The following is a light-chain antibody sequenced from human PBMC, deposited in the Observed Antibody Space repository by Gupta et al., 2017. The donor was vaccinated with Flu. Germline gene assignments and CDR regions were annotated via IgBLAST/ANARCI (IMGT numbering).Light chain of an antibody. Sequence: DIQVTQFPSTLSASVGDRVTITCRASQSVDSWLAWYQQKPGKAPRLLIYRVSNLESGVPSRFSGSGSGTEFALTISSLQPDDFGTYYCQHDHSSPLSFGGGTKVEIK. J-gene: IGKJ4*01. CDR3: QHDHSSPLS. V-gene: IGKV1-5*03. CDR1: QSVDSW. CDR2: RVS.